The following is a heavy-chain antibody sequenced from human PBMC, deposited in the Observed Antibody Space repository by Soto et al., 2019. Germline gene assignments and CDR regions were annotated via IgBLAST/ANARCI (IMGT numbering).Heavy chain of an antibody. Sequence: SETLSLTCAVYGGSFSGYYWNWIRQPPGKGLEWIGEINHSGSTKYNPSLKTRVTISVDTSKNQISLKLNSVTAADTAVYYCARDKNSYYYGMGVWGQGTPVTVSS. CDR2: INHSGST. CDR1: GGSFSGYY. J-gene: IGHJ6*02. V-gene: IGHV4-34*01. CDR3: ARDKNSYYYGMGV.